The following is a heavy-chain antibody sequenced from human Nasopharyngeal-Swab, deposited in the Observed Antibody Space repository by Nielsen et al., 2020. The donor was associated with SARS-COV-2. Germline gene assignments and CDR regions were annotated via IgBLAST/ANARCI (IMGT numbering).Heavy chain of an antibody. D-gene: IGHD6-13*01. CDR1: GGSISSYY. CDR2: IYYSGST. Sequence: GSLRLSCTVSGGSISSYYWSWIRQPPGKGLEWIGYIYYSGSTNYNPSLKSRVTISVDTSKNQFSLKLSSVTAADTAVYYCAKTLNSGYASSWYRYYYYGMDVWGQGTTVTVSS. CDR3: AKTLNSGYASSWYRYYYYGMDV. V-gene: IGHV4-59*12. J-gene: IGHJ6*02.